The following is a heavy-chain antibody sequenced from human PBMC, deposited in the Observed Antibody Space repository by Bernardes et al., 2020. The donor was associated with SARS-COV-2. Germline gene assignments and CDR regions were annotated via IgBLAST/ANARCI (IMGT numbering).Heavy chain of an antibody. Sequence: GGSLRLSCAASGFTFSSYAMSWVRQAPGKGLEWVSAISGSGGSTYYADSVKGRFTISRDNSKNTLYLQMNSLRAEDTAVYYCAKGGPYCSSTSCYWGDLDYWGQVTLVTVSS. CDR3: AKGGPYCSSTSCYWGDLDY. D-gene: IGHD2-2*01. CDR2: ISGSGGST. J-gene: IGHJ4*02. V-gene: IGHV3-23*01. CDR1: GFTFSSYA.